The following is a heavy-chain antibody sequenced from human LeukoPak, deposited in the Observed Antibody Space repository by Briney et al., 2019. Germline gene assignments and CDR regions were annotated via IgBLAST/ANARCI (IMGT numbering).Heavy chain of an antibody. CDR2: IYTSGRT. D-gene: IGHD3-16*02. CDR3: ARARVIPASFDD. V-gene: IGHV4-61*02. J-gene: IGHJ4*02. CDR1: GGSLTFGSYY. Sequence: PSETLSLTCTVSGGSLTFGSYYWTWIRQPAGKGLEWIGRIYTSGRTFYNPSLKSRVTISMDTSMNQFSLRLNSVTAADTAVYYCARARVIPASFDDWGKGTLVTVSS.